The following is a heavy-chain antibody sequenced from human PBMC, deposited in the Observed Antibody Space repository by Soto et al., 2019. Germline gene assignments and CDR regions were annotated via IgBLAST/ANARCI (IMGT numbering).Heavy chain of an antibody. CDR1: GGSISSYY. CDR2: IYYSVST. CDR3: ARHHDS. Sequence: QVQLQESGPGLVKPSETLSLTCTVSGGSISSYYWSWLRQPPGKGLEWIGYIYYSVSTNYNPSLKSRVTISVDTSKLHFSLQLSSVTAADTAVYYCARHHDSWGRRCLVTVSS. J-gene: IGHJ4*02. V-gene: IGHV4-59*08.